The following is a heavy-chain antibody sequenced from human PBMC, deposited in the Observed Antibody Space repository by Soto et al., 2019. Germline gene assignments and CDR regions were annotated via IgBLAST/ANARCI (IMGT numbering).Heavy chain of an antibody. J-gene: IGHJ4*02. Sequence: QVQLQESGPGLVKPSGTLSLTCAVSGGSIGSGNWWSWVRQPPGKGLEWIGEISHSGSTNYNPSPQRRLTLSADRSNYQFSLRLTSVTAADTAVYYCASHRGNTYGPYDYWGQGTLVTVSS. CDR2: ISHSGST. D-gene: IGHD5-18*01. V-gene: IGHV4-4*02. CDR3: ASHRGNTYGPYDY. CDR1: GGSIGSGNW.